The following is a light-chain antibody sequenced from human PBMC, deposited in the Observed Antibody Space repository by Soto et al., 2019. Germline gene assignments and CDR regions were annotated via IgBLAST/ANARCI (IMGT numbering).Light chain of an antibody. V-gene: IGLV2-14*01. Sequence: QSALTQPASVSGSPGQSIAISCTGTSSDVGGYNYVSRYQQHPGKAPKLMIYEVTNRPSGVSNRFSGSKSGNTASLTISGLQAEDEADYYCSSYTLGGVVFGGGTKVTVL. CDR2: EVT. CDR3: SSYTLGGVV. J-gene: IGLJ2*01. CDR1: SSDVGGYNY.